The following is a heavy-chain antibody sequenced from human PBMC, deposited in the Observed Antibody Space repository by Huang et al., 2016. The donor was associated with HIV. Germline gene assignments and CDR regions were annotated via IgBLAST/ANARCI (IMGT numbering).Heavy chain of an antibody. V-gene: IGHV1-2*02. Sequence: QVQLVQSGAEVKNPGASVRVSCQASGYTFTDSNIHWGRQSQGQGLELMGGINPKRVGKSYAQRCQGGITMTRDTTISTVHMDLRRIQSDDTAVYFCARDWSFGSSTSPADWGQGTLVTVSS. CDR1: GYTFTDSN. J-gene: IGHJ4*02. CDR3: ARDWSFGSSTSPAD. D-gene: IGHD6-6*01. CDR2: INPKRVGK.